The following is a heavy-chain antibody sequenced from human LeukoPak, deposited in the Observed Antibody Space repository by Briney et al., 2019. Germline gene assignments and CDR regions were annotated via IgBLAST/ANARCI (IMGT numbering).Heavy chain of an antibody. J-gene: IGHJ4*02. V-gene: IGHV1-2*02. Sequence: ASVKVSCKASGYTFTGCYMHWVRQAPGQGLEWMGWINPNSGGTNYAQKFQGRVTMTRDTSISTAYMELSRLRSDDTAVYYCARGGIRWLQLPENDYWGQGTLVTVSS. D-gene: IGHD5-24*01. CDR3: ARGGIRWLQLPENDY. CDR2: INPNSGGT. CDR1: GYTFTGCY.